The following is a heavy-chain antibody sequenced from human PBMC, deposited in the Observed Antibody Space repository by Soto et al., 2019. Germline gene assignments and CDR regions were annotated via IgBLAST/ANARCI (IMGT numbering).Heavy chain of an antibody. V-gene: IGHV4-61*01. Sequence: SETLSLTCTVSGGSVSSGSYYWSWIRQPPGKGLEWIGYIYYSGSTNYNPSLKSRVTISVDTSKNQFSLKLSSVTAAVTAVYYCARAGVPGYSSGRYLNWFDPWGQGTLVTVSS. CDR2: IYYSGST. CDR3: ARAGVPGYSSGRYLNWFDP. CDR1: GGSVSSGSYY. J-gene: IGHJ5*02. D-gene: IGHD6-19*01.